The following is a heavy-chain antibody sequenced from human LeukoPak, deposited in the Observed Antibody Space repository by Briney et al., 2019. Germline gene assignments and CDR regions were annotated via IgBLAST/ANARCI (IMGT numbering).Heavy chain of an antibody. CDR1: GFTFSSSA. D-gene: IGHD4-23*01. V-gene: IGHV3-48*04. CDR2: ISSGTSTI. Sequence: HTGGSLRLSCAASGFTFSSSAMNWVRQAPGKGLEWVSYISSGTSTIYYADSVKGRFTISRDNAKNSLYLQMNSLRAEDTAVYYCARDVTYYGGDWFDPWGQGTLVTVSS. CDR3: ARDVTYYGGDWFDP. J-gene: IGHJ5*02.